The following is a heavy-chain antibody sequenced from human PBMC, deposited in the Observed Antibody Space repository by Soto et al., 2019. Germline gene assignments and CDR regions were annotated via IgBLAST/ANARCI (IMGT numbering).Heavy chain of an antibody. V-gene: IGHV3-30*18. Sequence: QVQLVESGGGVVQPGRSLRLSCAASGFTFSSYGMHWVRQAPGKGLEWVAVISYDGSNKYYADSVKGRFTISRDNSKNKLYLQMNSLRAEDMAVYYCAKDARPRPPVRYFDLWGRGTLVTVSS. CDR3: AKDARPRPPVRYFDL. CDR2: ISYDGSNK. CDR1: GFTFSSYG. J-gene: IGHJ2*01. D-gene: IGHD1-1*01.